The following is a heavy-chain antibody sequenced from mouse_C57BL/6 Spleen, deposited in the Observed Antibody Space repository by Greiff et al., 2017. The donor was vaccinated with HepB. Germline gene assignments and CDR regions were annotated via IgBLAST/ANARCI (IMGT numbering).Heavy chain of an antibody. CDR2: IDPNSGGT. CDR3: ARALLRGGYYYAMDY. V-gene: IGHV1-72*01. CDR1: GYTFTSYW. Sequence: QVHVKQPGAELVKPGASVKLSCKASGYTFTSYWMHWVKQRPGRGLEWIGRIDPNSGGTKYNEKFKSKATLTVDKPSSTAYMQLSSLTSEDSAVYYCARALLRGGYYYAMDYWGQGTSVTVSS. D-gene: IGHD2-12*01. J-gene: IGHJ4*01.